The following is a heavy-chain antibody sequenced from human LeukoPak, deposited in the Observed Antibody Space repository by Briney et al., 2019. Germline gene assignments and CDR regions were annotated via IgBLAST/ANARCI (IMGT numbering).Heavy chain of an antibody. J-gene: IGHJ2*01. CDR1: GDSVSSNSAA. D-gene: IGHD1-26*01. CDR3: ARDPTYGSYSYYRYFDL. Sequence: SQTLSLTCAISGDSVSSNSAAWNWIRQSPSRGLEWLGRTYYRSKWYNDYAVSVKSRITINPDSSKNQFSLQLNSVTPEDTAVYYCARDPTYGSYSYYRYFDLWGRGTLVTVSS. CDR2: TYYRSKWYN. V-gene: IGHV6-1*01.